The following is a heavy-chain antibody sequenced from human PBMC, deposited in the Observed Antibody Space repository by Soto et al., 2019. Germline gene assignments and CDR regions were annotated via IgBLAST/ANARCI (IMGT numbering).Heavy chain of an antibody. CDR3: ARATYSSSYYFDS. D-gene: IGHD6-6*01. CDR1: GFTFSNYA. Sequence: EVQLLESGGALVQPGGSLRLSCAASGFTFSNYAMNWIRQAPGKGLEWVSAISVSGSTIWYADSVKGRFTISRDNAKNSLYLQMNSLRGEDTAVYYCARATYSSSYYFDSWGQGTLVTVSS. V-gene: IGHV3-48*03. CDR2: ISVSGSTI. J-gene: IGHJ4*02.